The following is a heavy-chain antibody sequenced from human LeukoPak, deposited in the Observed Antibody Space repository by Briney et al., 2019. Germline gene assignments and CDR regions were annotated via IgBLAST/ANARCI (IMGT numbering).Heavy chain of an antibody. J-gene: IGHJ4*02. D-gene: IGHD3-3*01. Sequence: PGGSLRLSCAASGFTFAKYPMSWVRQAPGKGLEWVSGVSGSGGFTYYADSVKGRFTISRDNSKNTLYMQMSSLRAEDTALYYCAKDPYSDFWSGYYFFDYWGQGTLATVSS. CDR2: VSGSGGFT. CDR3: AKDPYSDFWSGYYFFDY. V-gene: IGHV3-23*01. CDR1: GFTFAKYP.